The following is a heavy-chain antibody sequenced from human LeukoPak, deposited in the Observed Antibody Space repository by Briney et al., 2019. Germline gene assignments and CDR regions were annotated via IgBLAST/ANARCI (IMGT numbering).Heavy chain of an antibody. D-gene: IGHD5-18*01. J-gene: IGHJ4*02. V-gene: IGHV4-34*01. CDR1: GGSFSGYY. CDR2: INHSGST. CDR3: ARGVGYSYGLTYFDY. Sequence: PSETLSLTCAVYGGSFSGYYWSWIRQPPGKGLEWIGEINHSGSTNYNPSLKSRVTISVDTSKNQSSLKLSSVTAADTAVYYCARGVGYSYGLTYFDYWGQGTLVTVSS.